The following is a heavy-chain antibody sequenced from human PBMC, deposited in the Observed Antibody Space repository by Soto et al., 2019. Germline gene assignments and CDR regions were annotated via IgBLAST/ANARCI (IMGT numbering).Heavy chain of an antibody. Sequence: SVKVSCKASGGTFSSYTISWVGQAPGQGVEWMGRIIPILGIANYAQKFQGRVTIPADKSTSTAYMELSSLRSEDTAVYYCARARGRKGYSSSWYATYAFDIWGQGTMVTVS. J-gene: IGHJ3*02. CDR3: ARARGRKGYSSSWYATYAFDI. D-gene: IGHD6-13*01. CDR2: IIPILGIA. CDR1: GGTFSSYT. V-gene: IGHV1-69*02.